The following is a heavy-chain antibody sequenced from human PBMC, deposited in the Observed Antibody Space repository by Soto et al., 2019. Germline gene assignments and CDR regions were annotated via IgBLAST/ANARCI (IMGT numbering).Heavy chain of an antibody. CDR1: GFTFSTYA. CDR2: ISVSGGRT. V-gene: IGHV3-23*01. CDR3: VKELVNSGWTYFDY. J-gene: IGHJ4*02. Sequence: EVQLLESGGGLVEPGGSLRLSCAASGFTFSTYAMSWVRQAPGKGLEWVSAISVSGGRTYYVDSVKGRFTISRDNSKNMLYLQMNSLIAEDTAVYFCVKELVNSGWTYFDYWGQGTLVTVSS. D-gene: IGHD6-19*01.